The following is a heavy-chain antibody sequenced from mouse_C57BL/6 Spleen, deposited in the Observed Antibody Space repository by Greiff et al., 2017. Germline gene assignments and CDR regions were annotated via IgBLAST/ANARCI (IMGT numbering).Heavy chain of an antibody. V-gene: IGHV1-80*01. CDR3: APLPAMDD. J-gene: IGHJ4*01. CDR1: GYAFSSYW. Sequence: VKLMESGAELVKPGASVKISCKASGYAFSSYWMNWVKQRPGKGLEWIGQFYPGDGDTNYNGKFKGKATLTADKSSSTAYMQLSSLTSEDSAVYFCAPLPAMDDWGQGTSVTVSS. D-gene: IGHD2-10*01. CDR2: FYPGDGDT.